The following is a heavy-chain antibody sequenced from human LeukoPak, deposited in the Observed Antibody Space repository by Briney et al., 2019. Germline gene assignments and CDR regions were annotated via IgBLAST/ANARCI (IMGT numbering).Heavy chain of an antibody. CDR1: GFTFSSYA. V-gene: IGHV3-23*01. J-gene: IGHJ4*02. CDR2: ISSSGDST. Sequence: GGSLRLSCAASGFTFSSYAMRWVRQAPGKGLEWVSGISSSGDSTYYGDSVKGRFTISRDNSKNTLYLQMNSLRAEDTAVYYCAKTTVGATGGSFDYWGQGTLVTVSS. CDR3: AKTTVGATGGSFDY. D-gene: IGHD1-26*01.